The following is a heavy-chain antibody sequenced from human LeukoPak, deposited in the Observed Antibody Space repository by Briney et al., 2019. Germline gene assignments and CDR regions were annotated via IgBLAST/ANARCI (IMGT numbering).Heavy chain of an antibody. Sequence: ASVKVSCKASGYTFTSYGISWVRQAPGQGLEWMGWISAYNGNTNYAQKLQGRVTMTTDTSTSTAYMELRSLRSDDTAVYYCAKDTPMGGVTRFFDYGAQGPLVPVS. CDR1: GYTFTSYG. D-gene: IGHD3-16*01. CDR3: AKDTPMGGVTRFFDY. CDR2: ISAYNGNT. V-gene: IGHV1-18*01. J-gene: IGHJ4*02.